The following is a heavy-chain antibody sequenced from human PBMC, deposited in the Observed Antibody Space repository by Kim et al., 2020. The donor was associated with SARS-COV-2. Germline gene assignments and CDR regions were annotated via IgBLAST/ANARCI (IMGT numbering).Heavy chain of an antibody. J-gene: IGHJ5*02. V-gene: IGHV3-23*01. CDR3: AKEYCGGGTCYSGWFDP. D-gene: IGHD2-15*01. Sequence: VKGRFTISRDNSKNTLYLQMNSLRVEDTAVYYCAKEYCGGGTCYSGWFDPWGQGTLVTVTS.